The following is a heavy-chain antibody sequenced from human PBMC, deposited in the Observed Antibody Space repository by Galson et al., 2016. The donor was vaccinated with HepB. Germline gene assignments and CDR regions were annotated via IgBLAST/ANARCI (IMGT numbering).Heavy chain of an antibody. CDR2: IYPGDSKT. J-gene: IGHJ4*02. CDR3: ARHLNYHDSTGYYYGDY. Sequence: QSGADVTKPGESLKISCKGSGYSFPSYWIAWVRQMPGKGLEWMGIIYPGDSKTRYSPSFQGQVTISADKSTSTAYLQWSSLKASDTAMYYCARHLNYHDSTGYYYGDYWGQGTLVTVSS. D-gene: IGHD3-22*01. CDR1: GYSFPSYW. V-gene: IGHV5-51*01.